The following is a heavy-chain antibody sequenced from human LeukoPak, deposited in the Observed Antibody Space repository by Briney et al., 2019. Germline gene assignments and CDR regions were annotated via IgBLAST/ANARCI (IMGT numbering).Heavy chain of an antibody. CDR2: INQDGSEK. V-gene: IGHV3-7*01. CDR1: GFIFRSYW. CDR3: SRVLEV. J-gene: IGHJ6*04. D-gene: IGHD5/OR15-5a*01. Sequence: GGSLRLSCEVSGFIFRSYWMDWVRQAPGRGLEWVANINQDGSEKYFVDSVKGRFTISRDNAKNSLYLQMNSLRAEDTAVYCCSRVLEVWGKGTTVTVSS.